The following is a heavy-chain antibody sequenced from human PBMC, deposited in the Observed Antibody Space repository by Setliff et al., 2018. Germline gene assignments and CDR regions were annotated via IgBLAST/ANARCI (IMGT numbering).Heavy chain of an antibody. CDR1: GASVTSFDYY. CDR2: VYYTGTT. J-gene: IGHJ6*02. CDR3: ARDRSAYNYGLDV. Sequence: SETLSLTCTVSGASVTSFDYYWSWIRQAPGKGLEWVGYVYYTGTTNYSPSLKGRVIISVDASKNRLSLQLNSVTPADTAVYYCARDRSAYNYGLDVWGQGTTVTVSS. V-gene: IGHV4-61*08.